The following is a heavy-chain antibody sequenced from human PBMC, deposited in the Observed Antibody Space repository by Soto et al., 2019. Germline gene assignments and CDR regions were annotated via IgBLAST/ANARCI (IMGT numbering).Heavy chain of an antibody. Sequence: GGSLRLSCAASGFTFSRYGMHWVRQAPGKGLQWVSVISYDGSNRDYADSVKGRFTISRDNSKNTVFLQMNSLRVDDTGVYYCAKRGPSDFYHSGIDVRGQGTTVTVSS. CDR3: AKRGPSDFYHSGIDV. J-gene: IGHJ6*02. V-gene: IGHV3-30*18. CDR1: GFTFSRYG. CDR2: ISYDGSNR. D-gene: IGHD6-19*01.